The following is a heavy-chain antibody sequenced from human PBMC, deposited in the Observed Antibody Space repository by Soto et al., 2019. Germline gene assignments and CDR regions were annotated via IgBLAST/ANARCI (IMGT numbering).Heavy chain of an antibody. J-gene: IGHJ4*02. Sequence: QVQLQESGPGLMKPSETLSLTCTVSGGYISSDYWSWIRQPPGKGLEWIGYIYYSGSTNYNTSLKSRVTISVDTSKNQFSLKLSSVSAADTAVYYCARRYGGTFDYWGQGTLVTVSS. V-gene: IGHV4-59*08. CDR2: IYYSGST. CDR1: GGYISSDY. CDR3: ARRYGGTFDY. D-gene: IGHD2-15*01.